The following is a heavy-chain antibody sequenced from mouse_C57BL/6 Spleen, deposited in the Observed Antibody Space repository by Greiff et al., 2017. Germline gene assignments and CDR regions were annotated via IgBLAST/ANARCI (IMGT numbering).Heavy chain of an antibody. CDR1: GYPFTDYY. J-gene: IGHJ3*01. V-gene: IGHV1-75*01. Sequence: VKLVESGPGLVKPADSVMISCTATGYPFTDYYINWLKQRPGREPLGIGWIFPRSGRTFYNETLKGNASLTVDKSSSTAFLLLSSLTSEDSAVYFCARWGRAALAYWGQGTLVTVSA. CDR2: IFPRSGRT. D-gene: IGHD3-3*01. CDR3: ARWGRAALAY.